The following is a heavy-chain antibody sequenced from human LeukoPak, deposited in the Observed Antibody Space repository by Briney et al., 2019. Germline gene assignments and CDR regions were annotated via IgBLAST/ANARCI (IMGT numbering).Heavy chain of an antibody. J-gene: IGHJ5*02. CDR3: ARPWEYCSGGSCLGNWFDP. V-gene: IGHV4-39*01. CDR1: GGSISSNSYY. CDR2: IYYSGST. Sequence: SETLSLTCAVSGGSISSNSYYWGWIRQPPGKGLEWIGSIYYSGSTYYNPSLKSRVTISVDTSKNQFSLKLSSVTAADTPVYYCARPWEYCSGGSCLGNWFDPWGQGTLVTVSS. D-gene: IGHD2-15*01.